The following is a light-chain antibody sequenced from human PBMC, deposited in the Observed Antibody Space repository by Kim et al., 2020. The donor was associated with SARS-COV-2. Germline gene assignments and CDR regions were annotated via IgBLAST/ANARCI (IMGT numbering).Light chain of an antibody. V-gene: IGLV1-40*01. CDR2: GNS. CDR1: SSNIGAGYD. J-gene: IGLJ1*01. Sequence: VTISCTGSSSNIGAGYDVHWYQQLPGTAPKLLIYGNSNRPSGVPDRFSGSKSGTSASLDITGLQAEDEADYYCQSYDSSLSGFYVFGTGTKVTVL. CDR3: QSYDSSLSGFYV.